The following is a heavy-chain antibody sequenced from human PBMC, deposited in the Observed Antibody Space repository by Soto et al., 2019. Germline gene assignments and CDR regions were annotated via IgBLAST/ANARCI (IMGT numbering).Heavy chain of an antibody. CDR1: GFTFSNYG. CDR3: AKLTGTAFY. CDR2: ISGSGGST. V-gene: IGHV3-23*01. J-gene: IGHJ4*02. Sequence: EVQLLESGGGLVQPGGSLRLSCTASGFTFSNYGMSWVRQAPGQGLEWVSGISGSGGSTYYADSVKGRFTISRDNSKNTLYLQMNSLRAEDTAVYYCAKLTGTAFYWGQGTLVTVSS. D-gene: IGHD1-7*01.